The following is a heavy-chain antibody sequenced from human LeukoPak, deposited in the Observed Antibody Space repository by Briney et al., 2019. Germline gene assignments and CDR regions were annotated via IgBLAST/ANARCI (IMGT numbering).Heavy chain of an antibody. CDR1: GDSISRSSYY. Sequence: SETLSLTCNVSGDSISRSSYYWGWIRQPPGKGLEWIGNIYYSGSTYYNPSLKSRVTISVDTSKNQFSLNRSSVTAADTAVYYCTRYYYYYYFMDVWGKGTTVTVSS. V-gene: IGHV4-39*01. CDR2: IYYSGST. CDR3: TRYYYYYYFMDV. J-gene: IGHJ6*03.